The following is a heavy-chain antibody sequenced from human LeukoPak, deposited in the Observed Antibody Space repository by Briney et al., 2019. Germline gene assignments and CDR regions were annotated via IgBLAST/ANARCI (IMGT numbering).Heavy chain of an antibody. J-gene: IGHJ6*03. Sequence: SQTLSLTCTVSGGSISSGNYYWSWIRQPPGKGLEWIGYIYYSGSTNYNPSLKSRVTISVDTSKNQFSLKLSSVTAADTAVYYCAYSTYYYYMDVWGKGTTVTVSS. CDR1: GGSISSGNYY. V-gene: IGHV4-61*01. CDR2: IYYSGST. CDR3: AYSTYYYYMDV. D-gene: IGHD2-21*01.